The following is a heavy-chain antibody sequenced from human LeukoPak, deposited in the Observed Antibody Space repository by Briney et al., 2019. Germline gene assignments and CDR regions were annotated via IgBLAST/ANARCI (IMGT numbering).Heavy chain of an antibody. Sequence: PGGSLRLSCAASGLTVSRDHMSWVRQAPGEGLEWVSVIYSGGSTYYADSVKGRFTISRDNAKNSLYPQMNSLRAEDTAVYYCARDRVREAFDYWGQGTLVTVSS. J-gene: IGHJ4*02. D-gene: IGHD2-2*01. CDR2: IYSGGST. CDR3: ARDRVREAFDY. CDR1: GLTVSRDH. V-gene: IGHV3-66*01.